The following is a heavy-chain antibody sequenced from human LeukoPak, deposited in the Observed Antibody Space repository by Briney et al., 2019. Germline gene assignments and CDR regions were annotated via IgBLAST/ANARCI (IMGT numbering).Heavy chain of an antibody. CDR1: GFTFSSYS. V-gene: IGHV3-21*01. J-gene: IGHJ6*02. CDR2: ISSSSSYI. CDR3: ARDTDVLRFLEWSDGMDV. Sequence: GGSLRLSCAASGFTFSSYSMDWVRQAPGKGLEWVSSISSSSSYIYYADSVKGRFTISRDNAKNSLYLQMNSLRAEDTAVYCCARDTDVLRFLEWSDGMDVWGQGTTVTVSS. D-gene: IGHD3-3*01.